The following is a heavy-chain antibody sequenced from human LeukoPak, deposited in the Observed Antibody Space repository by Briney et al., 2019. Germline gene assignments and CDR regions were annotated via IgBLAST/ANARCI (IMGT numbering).Heavy chain of an antibody. CDR2: ISGSGGST. CDR1: GFTFSSYA. CDR3: AKDPTIFGVVMYYFDY. Sequence: PGGSLRLSCAASGFTFSSYAMSWVRQAPGKGLEWVSAISGSGGSTYYADSVKGRFTISRDNSKNTLYLQMNSLRAEDTAVYYCAKDPTIFGVVMYYFDYWGQGTLVTVSS. J-gene: IGHJ4*02. V-gene: IGHV3-23*01. D-gene: IGHD3-3*02.